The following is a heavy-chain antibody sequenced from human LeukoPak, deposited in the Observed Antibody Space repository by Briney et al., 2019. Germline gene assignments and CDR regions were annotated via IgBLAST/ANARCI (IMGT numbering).Heavy chain of an antibody. D-gene: IGHD1-7*01. Sequence: GASVKVSCKASGYTFTSYAMNWVRQAPGQGLEWMGWINPNSGGTNYAQKFQGRVTMTRDTSISTAYMELSRLRSDDTAVYYCAKLPTSGSNFDCWGQGTLVTVSS. V-gene: IGHV1-2*02. J-gene: IGHJ4*02. CDR1: GYTFTSYA. CDR2: INPNSGGT. CDR3: AKLPTSGSNFDC.